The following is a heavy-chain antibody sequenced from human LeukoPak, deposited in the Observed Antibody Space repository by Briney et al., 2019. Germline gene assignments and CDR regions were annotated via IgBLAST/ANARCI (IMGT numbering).Heavy chain of an antibody. J-gene: IGHJ5*02. D-gene: IGHD6-13*01. Sequence: PGGSLSLSCAASGFTFSSYAMSWVPQAPGKGLGWVSAISGSGGSTYYADSVKGRFTISRDNSKNTLYLQMNSLRAEDTAVYYCAKDGYSSSWYDDWFDPWGQGTLVTVSS. CDR3: AKDGYSSSWYDDWFDP. CDR1: GFTFSSYA. CDR2: ISGSGGST. V-gene: IGHV3-23*01.